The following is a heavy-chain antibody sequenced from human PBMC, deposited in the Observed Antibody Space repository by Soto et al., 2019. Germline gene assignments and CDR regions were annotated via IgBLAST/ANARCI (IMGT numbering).Heavy chain of an antibody. V-gene: IGHV3-33*01. J-gene: IGHJ5*02. CDR1: GFSFSTHG. CDR3: ARDVLWAGFRWFDP. D-gene: IGHD6-19*01. Sequence: QVQLVESGGGVVQPGRSLRLSCEASGFSFSTHGMHWVRQAPGKGLEWVAVIWYDGTNKYYADSVKGRFSISRDNSKNTLFLEMNSLRAEDTALYYCARDVLWAGFRWFDPWGQGTLVTVSS. CDR2: IWYDGTNK.